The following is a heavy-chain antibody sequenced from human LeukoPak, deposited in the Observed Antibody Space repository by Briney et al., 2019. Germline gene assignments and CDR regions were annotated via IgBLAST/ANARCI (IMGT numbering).Heavy chain of an antibody. Sequence: PGGSLRLSCAASGFIVSKSYMNWVRQAPRKGLEWVSVIYGDDTAYYADSVKGRFTISRDNSKNMLYLQMNSLRAEDTAVYFCALDSSNYYDSSGYYYDYSYMDDWGKGTTVTVSS. CDR3: ALDSSNYYDSSGYYYDYSYMDD. D-gene: IGHD3-22*01. J-gene: IGHJ6*03. CDR2: IYGDDTA. V-gene: IGHV3-53*01. CDR1: GFIVSKSY.